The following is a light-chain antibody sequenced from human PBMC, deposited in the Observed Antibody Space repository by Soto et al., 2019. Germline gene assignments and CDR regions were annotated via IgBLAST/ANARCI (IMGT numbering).Light chain of an antibody. Sequence: IQLTHSRSSLSASGGDRVTITCRSSQGISSSLAWYQQRPGKAPKLLIYAASTLQSGVPSRFSCSGSGTDFTLIISSLQPEDFATYYCQQLNSYPFTFGQGTRLEIK. CDR3: QQLNSYPFT. CDR2: AAS. CDR1: QGISSS. J-gene: IGKJ5*01. V-gene: IGKV1-9*01.